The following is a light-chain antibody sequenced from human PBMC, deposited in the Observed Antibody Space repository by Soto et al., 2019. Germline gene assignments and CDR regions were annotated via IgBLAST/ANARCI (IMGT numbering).Light chain of an antibody. CDR2: GAS. Sequence: EIVITQSPATLSVSPGERATLSCRASQSVSSNLAWYQQKPGQAPRLLIYGASTRATGIPARFSGSGSGTEFTLTISSXQSEDFAAYYCQQYNDWPRTFGQGTKVDIK. J-gene: IGKJ1*01. V-gene: IGKV3-15*01. CDR1: QSVSSN. CDR3: QQYNDWPRT.